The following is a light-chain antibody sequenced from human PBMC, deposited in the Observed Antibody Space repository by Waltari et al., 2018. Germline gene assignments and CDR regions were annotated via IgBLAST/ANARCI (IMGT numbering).Light chain of an antibody. V-gene: IGKV3-15*01. CDR1: QSVGSN. Sequence: EMVMTQSPATLSVSPGERATLSCRASQSVGSNVAWYQQKPGQAPRPLIYGASTRATVIPARCSGSGSGTEFTLTISSLQSEDFAVYYCQHYNIWPPGYTFGQGTKLEIK. CDR2: GAS. CDR3: QHYNIWPPGYT. J-gene: IGKJ2*01.